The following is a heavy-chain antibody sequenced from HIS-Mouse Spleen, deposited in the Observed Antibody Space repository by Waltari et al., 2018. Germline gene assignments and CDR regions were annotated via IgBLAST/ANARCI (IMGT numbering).Heavy chain of an antibody. J-gene: IGHJ4*02. CDR1: GFTFSSYA. CDR3: AREGSFYYFDY. D-gene: IGHD6-13*01. CDR2: ISYDGRNK. Sequence: QVQLVESGGGVVQPGRSLRLSCAASGFTFSSYAMHWVRQAPGKGLEWVAVISYDGRNKYSADSVKGRFTISRDNSKNTLYLQMNSLRAEDTAVYYCAREGSFYYFDYWGQGTLVTVSS. V-gene: IGHV3-30*04.